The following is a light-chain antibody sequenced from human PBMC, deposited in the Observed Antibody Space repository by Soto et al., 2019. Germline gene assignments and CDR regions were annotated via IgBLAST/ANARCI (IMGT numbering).Light chain of an antibody. CDR3: QQYNNWPFT. CDR1: QNVSSN. Sequence: EIVMTQSPATLSVSPGERATLSCRASQNVSSNLAWYQQKPGQAPRLLIYGASTRATGIPARFSGSGSGTEFTLTISSLQSEDFAVYYCQQYNNWPFTFGQGTDWRL. V-gene: IGKV3-15*01. J-gene: IGKJ5*01. CDR2: GAS.